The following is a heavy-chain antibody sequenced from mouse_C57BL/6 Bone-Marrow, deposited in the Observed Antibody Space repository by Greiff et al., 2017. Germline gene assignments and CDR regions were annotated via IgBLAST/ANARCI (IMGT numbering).Heavy chain of an antibody. CDR1: GYTFTSYW. CDR2: IDPSDSYT. J-gene: IGHJ4*01. V-gene: IGHV1-69*01. CDR3: AIYYGSSGDY. D-gene: IGHD1-1*01. Sequence: QVQLQQPGAELVMPGASVKLSCKASGYTFTSYWMHWVKQRPGQGLEWIGEIDPSDSYTNYNQKFKGKSTLTVDKSSSTAYMQLSSPTSEDSAVYYCAIYYGSSGDYWGQGTSVTVSS.